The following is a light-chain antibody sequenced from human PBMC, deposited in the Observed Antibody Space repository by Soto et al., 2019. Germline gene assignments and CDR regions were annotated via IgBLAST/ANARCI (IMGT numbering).Light chain of an antibody. Sequence: IQLTQSPSSLSASVGDRVTITCRATPAIASFLAWYQQKPGTAPKLLIYGATTLQSGVPSRFSGSGSGTQFTLTISSLQPEDFATYYCQQLNSYPLTFGPGTKVDIK. V-gene: IGKV1-9*01. CDR3: QQLNSYPLT. J-gene: IGKJ3*01. CDR1: PAIASF. CDR2: GAT.